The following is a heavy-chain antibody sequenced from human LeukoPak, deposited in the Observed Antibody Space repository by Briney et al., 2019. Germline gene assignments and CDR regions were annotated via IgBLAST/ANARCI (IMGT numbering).Heavy chain of an antibody. Sequence: ASVKVSCKASGYTFTGYYMHWVRQAPGQGLEWMGWISAYNGNTNYAQKLQGRVTMTTDTSTSTAYMELRSLRSDDTAVYYCARVLVAMINYYYYYMDVWGKGTTVTISS. J-gene: IGHJ6*03. CDR3: ARVLVAMINYYYYYMDV. CDR1: GYTFTGYY. V-gene: IGHV1-18*04. CDR2: ISAYNGNT. D-gene: IGHD5-12*01.